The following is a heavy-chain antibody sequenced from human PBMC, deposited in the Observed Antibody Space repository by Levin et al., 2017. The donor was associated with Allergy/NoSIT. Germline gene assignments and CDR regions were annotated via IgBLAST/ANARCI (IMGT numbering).Heavy chain of an antibody. CDR2: ISGSGGST. J-gene: IGHJ4*02. CDR1: GFSFNSYG. V-gene: IGHV3-23*01. CDR3: AKERNRMRLVVTAIDF. Sequence: GGSLRLSCAASGFSFNSYGMSWVRQAPGKGLEWVSVISGSGGSTYYADSVKGRFTISRDNSKNTLYLQMDSLRAEDTAVYYCAKERNRMRLVVTAIDFWGQGTLVTVSS. D-gene: IGHD2-21*02.